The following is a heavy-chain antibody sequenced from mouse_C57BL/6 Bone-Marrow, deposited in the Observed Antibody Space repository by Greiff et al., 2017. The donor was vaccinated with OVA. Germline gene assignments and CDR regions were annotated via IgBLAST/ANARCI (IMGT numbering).Heavy chain of an antibody. CDR2: IYPRSGNT. V-gene: IGHV1-81*01. CDR1: GYTFTSYG. CDR3: ARRWGRRRGVYWYFDV. Sequence: LVESGAELARPGASVKLSCKASGYTFTSYGISWVKQRPGQGLEWIGEIYPRSGNTYYNEKFKGKATLTADKSSSTAYMELRSLTSEDSAVYFCARRWGRRRGVYWYFDVWGTGTTVTVSS. J-gene: IGHJ1*03. D-gene: IGHD2-12*01.